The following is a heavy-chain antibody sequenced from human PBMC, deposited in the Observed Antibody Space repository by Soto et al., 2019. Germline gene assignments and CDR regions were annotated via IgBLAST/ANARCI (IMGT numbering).Heavy chain of an antibody. V-gene: IGHV3-23*01. CDR2: ISGSGGST. D-gene: IGHD2-2*01. Sequence: GGSLRLSCAASGFTFSSYAMSWVRQAPGKGLEWVSAISGSGGSTYYADSVKGRFTISRVNSKNTLYLQMNSLRAEDTAVYYCAKDHVVVPAALGYYYYYGMDVWGQGTTVTVSS. CDR1: GFTFSSYA. J-gene: IGHJ6*02. CDR3: AKDHVVVPAALGYYYYYGMDV.